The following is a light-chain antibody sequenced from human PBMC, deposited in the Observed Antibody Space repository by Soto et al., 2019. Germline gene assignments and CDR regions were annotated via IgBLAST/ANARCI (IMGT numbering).Light chain of an antibody. J-gene: IGKJ1*01. V-gene: IGKV3-11*01. CDR1: QTVNSR. CDR2: HTS. Sequence: EIVFTHSPPTLASSPGERASLSCRASQTVNSRLAWYQHKPGQAPRLLIYHTSNRATGIPARFIGSGSGTDFTLTIRCLEPYDFAVYYCHRRQSWPRTFGPGTKVDIK. CDR3: HRRQSWPRT.